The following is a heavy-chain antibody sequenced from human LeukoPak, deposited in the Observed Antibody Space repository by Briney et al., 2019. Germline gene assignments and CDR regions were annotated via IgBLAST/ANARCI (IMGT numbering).Heavy chain of an antibody. V-gene: IGHV3-23*01. J-gene: IGHJ4*02. Sequence: GGSLRLSCAASGFTFSSYAMTWVRQAPGKGLEWVSTISDSGARTNYADSAKDRFTISRDNSMNTLYLQMNSLRADDTAVYYCASDYSLDYWGQGTLVTVSS. CDR2: ISDSGART. D-gene: IGHD6-25*01. CDR3: ASDYSLDY. CDR1: GFTFSSYA.